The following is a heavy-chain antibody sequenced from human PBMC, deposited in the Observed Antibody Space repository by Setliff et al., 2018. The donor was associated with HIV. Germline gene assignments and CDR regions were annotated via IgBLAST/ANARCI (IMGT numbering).Heavy chain of an antibody. CDR1: GGAFRRYG. CDR3: AGASVGGPDRYYYEYGMDV. CDR2: IIPVLGMV. V-gene: IGHV1-69*04. Sequence: SVKVSCKSSGGAFRRYGFTWARHAPGQGLEWMGRIIPVLGMVNYAEQFQGRVTITADESTTTVYMAIKSLRSEDTAVYYCAGASVGGPDRYYYEYGMDVWGQGTTVTVSS. D-gene: IGHD6-19*01. J-gene: IGHJ6*02.